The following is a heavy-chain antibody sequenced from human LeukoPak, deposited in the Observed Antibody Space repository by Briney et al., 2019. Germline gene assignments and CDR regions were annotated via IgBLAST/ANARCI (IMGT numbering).Heavy chain of an antibody. J-gene: IGHJ4*02. V-gene: IGHV1-69*04. CDR3: ARDTTTYSSGWYYFDY. Sequence: ASVKVSCKASGGTFSSYAISWVRQAPGQGLEWMGRIIPILGIANYAQKFQGRVTITADKSTSTAYMELGSLRSEDTAVYYCARDTTTYSSGWYYFDYWGQGTLVTVSS. CDR2: IIPILGIA. CDR1: GGTFSSYA. D-gene: IGHD6-19*01.